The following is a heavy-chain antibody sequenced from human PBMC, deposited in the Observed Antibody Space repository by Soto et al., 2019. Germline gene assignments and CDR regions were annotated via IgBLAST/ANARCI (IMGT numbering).Heavy chain of an antibody. D-gene: IGHD5-12*01. CDR3: AKGPIVATSNWFDP. CDR2: ISGSGGST. Sequence: GGSLRLSCAASEFTFSSYAMSWVGQAPGKGLEWVSAISGSGGSTYYADAVKGRFTISRDHSKNTLYLQMNSLRAEDTAVYYCAKGPIVATSNWFDPWGQGTLVTVSS. CDR1: EFTFSSYA. J-gene: IGHJ5*02. V-gene: IGHV3-23*01.